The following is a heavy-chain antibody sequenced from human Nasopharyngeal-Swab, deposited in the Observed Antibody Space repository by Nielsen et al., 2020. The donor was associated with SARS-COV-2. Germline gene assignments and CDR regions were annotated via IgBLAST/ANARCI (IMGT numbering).Heavy chain of an antibody. D-gene: IGHD2-21*02. CDR2: IKTKSEDGTTT. CDR3: TARVVTTNQY. J-gene: IGHJ4*02. Sequence: GESLKISCAASGFTFNAAWMNWVRQTPKKGLEWLARIKTKSEDGTTTNCAAPVKGTCTISRDDSKNTVYLQMRNLKTEDTAVYYCTARVVTTNQYWGQGALVTVSS. V-gene: IGHV3-15*01. CDR1: GFTFNAAW.